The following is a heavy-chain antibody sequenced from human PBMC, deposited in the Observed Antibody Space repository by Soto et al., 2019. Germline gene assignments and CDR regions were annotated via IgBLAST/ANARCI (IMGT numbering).Heavy chain of an antibody. D-gene: IGHD3-3*01. CDR3: ASTNYDFWSGYYRPITEGSYWFDP. V-gene: IGHV1-8*01. CDR1: GYTFTSYD. CDR2: MNPNSGNT. J-gene: IGHJ5*02. Sequence: ASVKVSCKASGYTFTSYDINWVRQATGQGLEWMGWMNPNSGNTGYAQKFQGRVTMTRNTSISTAYMELSSLRSEDTAVYYCASTNYDFWSGYYRPITEGSYWFDPWGQGTLVTV.